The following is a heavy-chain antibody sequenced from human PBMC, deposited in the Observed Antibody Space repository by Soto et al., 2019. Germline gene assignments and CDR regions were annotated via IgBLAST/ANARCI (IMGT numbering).Heavy chain of an antibody. CDR2: INHSGST. CDR3: GRIIYYYDSSGYYYYYYYYGMDV. D-gene: IGHD3-22*01. V-gene: IGHV4-34*01. CDR1: GGSFSGYY. Sequence: SETLSLTCAVYGGSFSGYYWSWIRQPPGKGLEWIGEINHSGSTNYNPSLKSRVTISVDTSKNQFSLKLSSVTAADTAVYYCGRIIYYYDSSGYYYYYYYYGMDVWGQGTTVTVSS. J-gene: IGHJ6*02.